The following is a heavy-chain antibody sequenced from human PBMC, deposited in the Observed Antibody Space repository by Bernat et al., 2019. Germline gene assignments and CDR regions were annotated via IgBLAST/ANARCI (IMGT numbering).Heavy chain of an antibody. CDR1: GFTFSSYG. Sequence: QVQLVESGGGVVQPGRSLRLSCAASGFTFSSYGMHWVRQAPGKGLEWGAVISYDGSNKYYADSVEGRFASSRDNSKNTLYLQMNSLRAEDTAVYYCAKASVPAGYYYYYCGMDVWGQGTTVTVSS. J-gene: IGHJ6*02. V-gene: IGHV3-30*18. CDR3: AKASVPAGYYYYYCGMDV. D-gene: IGHD2-2*01. CDR2: ISYDGSNK.